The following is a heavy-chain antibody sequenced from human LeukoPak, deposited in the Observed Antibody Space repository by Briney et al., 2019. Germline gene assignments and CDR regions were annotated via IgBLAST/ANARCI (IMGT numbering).Heavy chain of an antibody. CDR2: IRSDGRNK. J-gene: IGHJ6*03. CDR1: GFTFSSYGMQFSSYG. D-gene: IGHD3-16*01. Sequence: GGSVTLSCAASGFTFSSYGMQFSSYGMHWVRQAPGQGLEWVAFIRSDGRNKYYADSVKGRFTISRDNTKNMLYLQMNSLRAEDTAVYYCAKLKINYYYYMDVWGKGTTVIVSS. CDR3: AKLKINYYYYMDV. V-gene: IGHV3-30*02.